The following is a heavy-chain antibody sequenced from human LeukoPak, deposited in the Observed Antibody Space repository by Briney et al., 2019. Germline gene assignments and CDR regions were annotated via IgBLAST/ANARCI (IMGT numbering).Heavy chain of an antibody. CDR1: GFTFSDYY. J-gene: IGHJ5*02. CDR2: ISSSDNTI. Sequence: PGGSLRLSCAASGFTFSDYYMSWIRQAPGKGLEWVSSISSSDNTIYYTDSVKGRFAISRDNAMNSLYLQMKSLRAEDTAVYYCARGFYTYDQWGQGTLVTVSS. D-gene: IGHD5-24*01. V-gene: IGHV3-11*04. CDR3: ARGFYTYDQ.